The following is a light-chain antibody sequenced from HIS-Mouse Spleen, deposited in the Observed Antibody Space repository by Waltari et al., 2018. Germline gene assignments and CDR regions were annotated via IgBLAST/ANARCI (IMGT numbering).Light chain of an antibody. V-gene: IGLV2-14*03. CDR2: DVS. CDR3: SSYTSSSTEV. Sequence: QSALTQPASVSGSPGQSITISCTGTSSDVGGYNYVSWYQQHPGKAPKLMIYDVSNRPSVVSNRFSGSKSGNTASLTLSGLQAEDEADYYCSSYTSSSTEVFGGGTKLTVL. CDR1: SSDVGGYNY. J-gene: IGLJ2*01.